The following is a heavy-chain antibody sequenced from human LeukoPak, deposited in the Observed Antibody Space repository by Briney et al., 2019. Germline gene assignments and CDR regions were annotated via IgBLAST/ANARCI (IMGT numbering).Heavy chain of an antibody. CDR1: GYTFTFYY. V-gene: IGHV1-2*02. D-gene: IGHD2-2*01. CDR3: ARGGRGVPAAIWFDP. CDR2: INPNSGGT. Sequence: GASVTVSFKSSGYTFTFYYMHWVRQGPGQGLEWMGWINPNSGGTNYAQKFQGRVTMTRDTSISTAYMELSRLRSDDTAVYYCARGGRGVPAAIWFDPWGQGTLVTVSS. J-gene: IGHJ5*02.